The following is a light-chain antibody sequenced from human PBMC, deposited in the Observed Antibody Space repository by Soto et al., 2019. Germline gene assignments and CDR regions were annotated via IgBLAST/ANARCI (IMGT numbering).Light chain of an antibody. CDR3: HQRSYWLRGT. Sequence: EIVLTQSQATLSLSPGERATLSCRASQSVSSYLAWYQQKPGQAPRLLIYDASNRATGIPARFSGSGSGTDFTLTISSLEPEDFAVYYCHQRSYWLRGTFGGWTKVEIK. V-gene: IGKV3-11*01. CDR2: DAS. J-gene: IGKJ4*01. CDR1: QSVSSY.